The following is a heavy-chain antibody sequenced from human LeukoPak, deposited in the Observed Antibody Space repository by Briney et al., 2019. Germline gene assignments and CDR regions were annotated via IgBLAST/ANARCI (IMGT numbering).Heavy chain of an antibody. V-gene: IGHV3-9*01. J-gene: IGHJ4*02. CDR2: ISWNSGSK. CDR3: AKAPQYCGGDCYYFDY. D-gene: IGHD2-21*02. CDR1: GFTFDDYA. Sequence: PGGSLRLSCAASGFTFDDYAMHWVRQAPGKGLEWVSGISWNSGSKGYADSVKGRFTISRDNAKNSLYLQMNSLRAEDTALYYCAKAPQYCGGDCYYFDYWGQGTLVTVSS.